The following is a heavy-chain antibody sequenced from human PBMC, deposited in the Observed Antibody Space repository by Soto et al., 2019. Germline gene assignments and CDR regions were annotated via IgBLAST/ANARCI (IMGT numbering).Heavy chain of an antibody. J-gene: IGHJ4*02. CDR3: ASVELIFGVVSNADY. CDR2: IYYSEST. D-gene: IGHD3-3*01. V-gene: IGHV4-30-4*01. Sequence: SETLSLTCTVSGGSISSGDYYWSWIRQPPGKGLEWTGYIYYSESTYYNPSLKSRVTISVDTSKNQFSLKLSAVTAADTAVYYCASVELIFGVVSNADYWGQGTLVTVSS. CDR1: GGSISSGDYY.